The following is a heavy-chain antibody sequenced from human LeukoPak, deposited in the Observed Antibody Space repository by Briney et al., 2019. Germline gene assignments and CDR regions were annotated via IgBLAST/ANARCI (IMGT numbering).Heavy chain of an antibody. Sequence: SVKVSCKASGFTFTSSAVQWVRQARGQRLERIGWIVVGSGNTNYAQKFQERATITRDMSTSTAYMVLSSLRSEDTAVYYCAADHGYSSGWYFVGYYYYYMDVWGKGTTVTVSS. CDR1: GFTFTSSA. J-gene: IGHJ6*03. D-gene: IGHD6-19*01. CDR2: IVVGSGNT. V-gene: IGHV1-58*01. CDR3: AADHGYSSGWYFVGYYYYYMDV.